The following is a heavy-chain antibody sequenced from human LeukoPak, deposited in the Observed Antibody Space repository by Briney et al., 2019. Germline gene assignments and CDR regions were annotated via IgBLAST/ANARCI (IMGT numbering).Heavy chain of an antibody. Sequence: PGGSLRLSCAASGFTFSSYSMNWVRQAPGKGLEWVSSISSSSSYIYYADSVKGRFTISRDNAKNSLYLQMNSLRAEDTAVYYCARADDSSGYDFDYWGQGTLVTVSS. CDR2: ISSSSSYI. J-gene: IGHJ4*02. CDR3: ARADDSSGYDFDY. V-gene: IGHV3-21*01. D-gene: IGHD3-22*01. CDR1: GFTFSSYS.